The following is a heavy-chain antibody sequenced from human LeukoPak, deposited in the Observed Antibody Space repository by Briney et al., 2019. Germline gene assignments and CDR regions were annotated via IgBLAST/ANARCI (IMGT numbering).Heavy chain of an antibody. CDR2: INTSTGNP. CDR3: ARTASGNYGTFDY. J-gene: IGHJ4*02. V-gene: IGHV7-4-1*02. D-gene: IGHD1-26*01. Sequence: GASVKVSCKASGYTFTSYPMNWVRQAPGQGLEWMGWINTSTGNPTYAQGFTGRFVFSLDTSVSTAYLQISSLKGEDTAVYYCARTASGNYGTFDYWGQGTLVTVSS. CDR1: GYTFTSYP.